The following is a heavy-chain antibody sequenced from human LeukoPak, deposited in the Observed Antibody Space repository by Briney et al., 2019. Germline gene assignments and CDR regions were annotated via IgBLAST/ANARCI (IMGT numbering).Heavy chain of an antibody. CDR3: ARDHAHDYSTLVVDY. V-gene: IGHV4-39*02. CDR1: GGSISSSSYY. CDR2: IYYSGST. J-gene: IGHJ4*02. D-gene: IGHD4-11*01. Sequence: SETLSLTCTVSGGSISSSSYYWGWIRQPPGKGLEWIGSIYYSGSTFYHPSLKSRVTISVETPKNQFSLKLSSVTAADTAVYYCARDHAHDYSTLVVDYWGQGTLVTVSS.